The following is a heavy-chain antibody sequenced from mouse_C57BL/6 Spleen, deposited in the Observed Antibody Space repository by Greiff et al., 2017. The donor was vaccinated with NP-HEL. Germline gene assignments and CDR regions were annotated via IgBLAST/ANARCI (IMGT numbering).Heavy chain of an antibody. CDR3: ARPYYYGSSYRMDY. D-gene: IGHD1-1*01. CDR1: GYTFTSYW. V-gene: IGHV1-72*01. J-gene: IGHJ4*01. Sequence: QVQLKQPGAELVKPGASVKLSCKASGYTFTSYWMHWVKQRPGRGLEWIGRIDPNSGGTKYNEKFKSKATLTVDKPSSTAYMQLSSLTSEDSAVYYCARPYYYGSSYRMDYWGQGTSVTVSS. CDR2: IDPNSGGT.